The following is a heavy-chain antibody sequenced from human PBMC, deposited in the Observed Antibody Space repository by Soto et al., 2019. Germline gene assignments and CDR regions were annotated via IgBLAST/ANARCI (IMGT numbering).Heavy chain of an antibody. D-gene: IGHD3-9*01. J-gene: IGHJ4*02. CDR3: SRDDSDWFFN. Sequence: SVKVSCKTSGFTFTSSAVQWVRQARGQHLEWIGWIIVGSGVTNYVQNLQGRITITRDTSTNTAYMELNSLESEDTAVYYCSRDDSDWFFNWGRGTLVTVSS. CDR1: GFTFTSSA. V-gene: IGHV1-58*01. CDR2: IIVGSGVT.